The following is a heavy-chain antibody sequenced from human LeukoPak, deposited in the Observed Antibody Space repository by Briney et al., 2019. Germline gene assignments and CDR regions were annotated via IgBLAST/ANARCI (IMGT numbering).Heavy chain of an antibody. CDR1: GFTFGSYN. Sequence: PGGSLRLSCGASGFTFGSYNMNWVRQAPGKGLEWVASISSSSSYRHYGDSVKGRITISRDNAKNSLYLQMNSLRAEDTAVYYCASSSGSYYYYGMDVWGQGATVTVSS. CDR3: ASSSGSYYYYGMDV. J-gene: IGHJ6*02. D-gene: IGHD1-26*01. V-gene: IGHV3-21*01. CDR2: ISSSSSYR.